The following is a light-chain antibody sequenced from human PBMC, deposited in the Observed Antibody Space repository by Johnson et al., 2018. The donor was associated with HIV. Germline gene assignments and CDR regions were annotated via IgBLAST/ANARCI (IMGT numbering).Light chain of an antibody. CDR3: GTWDSSLGAFV. V-gene: IGLV1-51*01. CDR1: SSNIGNNY. CDR2: DNN. J-gene: IGLJ1*01. Sequence: QPVLTQPPSVSAAPGQKVTISCSGSSSNIGNNYVSWYQQLPGTAPKLLIYDNNKRPSGIPARFSGSKSGTSATLGITGLQTEDEADYFCGTWDSSLGAFVFGQGTKFTVL.